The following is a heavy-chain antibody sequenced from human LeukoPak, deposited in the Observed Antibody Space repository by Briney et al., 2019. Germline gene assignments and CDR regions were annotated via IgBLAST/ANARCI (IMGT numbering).Heavy chain of an antibody. Sequence: GGSLRLSCAASGLTVSSYYMSWVRQAPGKGLEWVSLIYTGGSAYYADSVKGRFTISRHNSKNTLYLQMNSLRAEDTAVYYCARDYVWGTYSWGQGTLDSVSS. J-gene: IGHJ5*02. D-gene: IGHD3-16*01. CDR3: ARDYVWGTYS. V-gene: IGHV3-53*04. CDR1: GLTVSSYY. CDR2: IYTGGSA.